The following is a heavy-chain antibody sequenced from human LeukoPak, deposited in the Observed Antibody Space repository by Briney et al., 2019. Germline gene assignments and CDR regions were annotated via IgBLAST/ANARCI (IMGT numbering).Heavy chain of an antibody. CDR3: ARDTAAAGTPDYFDY. V-gene: IGHV3-23*01. CDR1: GFTFSSYA. CDR2: ISGSGGST. J-gene: IGHJ4*02. Sequence: GGSLRLSCAASGFTFSSYAMSWVRQAPGKGLEWVSAISGSGGSTYYADSVKGRFTISRDNSKNTLYLQMNSLRAEDTAVYYCARDTAAAGTPDYFDYWGQGTLVTVSS. D-gene: IGHD6-13*01.